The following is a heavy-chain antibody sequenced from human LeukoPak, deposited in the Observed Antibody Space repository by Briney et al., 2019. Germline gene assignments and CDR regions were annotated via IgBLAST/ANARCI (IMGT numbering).Heavy chain of an antibody. CDR1: GGXISSGAYY. CDR3: ARAILTPSGYVWHFDL. V-gene: IGHV4-31*03. CDR2: NT. Sequence: SQTLSLTCIVSGGXISSGAYYWSWIRQLPGKGLQWIGYNTYYNPSLKSRVTISLDTSKNQFSLKLTSVTAADTAVYYCARAILTPSGYVWHFDLWGRGSLVTVSS. D-gene: IGHD3-3*01. J-gene: IGHJ2*01.